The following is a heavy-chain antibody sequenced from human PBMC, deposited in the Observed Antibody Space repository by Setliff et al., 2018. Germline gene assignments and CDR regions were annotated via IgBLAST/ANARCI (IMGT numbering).Heavy chain of an antibody. D-gene: IGHD6-19*01. V-gene: IGHV3-73*01. CDR2: IRDKYNSYAI. CDR3: TRRSANSSAD. CDR1: GFIFSGSA. Sequence: PGGSLRLSCAASGFIFSGSAIHWVRQASGKGLEWVGRIRDKYNSYAIAYAASVEGRFTISRDDSKNMAYLQINSLRTEDTAVYYCTRRSANSSADWGQGTLVTVSS. J-gene: IGHJ4*02.